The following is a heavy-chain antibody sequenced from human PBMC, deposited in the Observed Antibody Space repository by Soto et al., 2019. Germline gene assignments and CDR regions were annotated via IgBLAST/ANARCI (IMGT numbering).Heavy chain of an antibody. Sequence: ASVKVSCKASGYTFTSYYMHWVRQAPGQGLEWMGIINPSGGSTSYAQKFQGRVTISRDNSKNTVYLQMNSLRLEDTAVYYCARDRTFDPWGQGTLVTVSS. V-gene: IGHV1-46*01. CDR3: ARDRTFDP. J-gene: IGHJ5*02. CDR2: INPSGGST. CDR1: GYTFTSYY.